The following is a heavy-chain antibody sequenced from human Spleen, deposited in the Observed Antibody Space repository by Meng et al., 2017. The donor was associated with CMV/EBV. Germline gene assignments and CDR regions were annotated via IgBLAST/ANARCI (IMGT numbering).Heavy chain of an antibody. J-gene: IGHJ4*02. D-gene: IGHD5-24*01. CDR1: GGSISSYY. CDR2: IFYSGGT. Sequence: SETLSLTCTVSGGSISSYYWSWIRQPPGKGLEWIGSIFYSGGTYYNPSLKSRVTISVDTSKNQLSLELSSVTAADTAVYYCASFRDGYPIDHWGQGTLVTVSS. CDR3: ASFRDGYPIDH. V-gene: IGHV4-39*07.